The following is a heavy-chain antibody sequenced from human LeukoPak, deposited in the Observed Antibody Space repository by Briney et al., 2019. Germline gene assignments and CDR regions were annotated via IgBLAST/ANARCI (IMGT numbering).Heavy chain of an antibody. J-gene: IGHJ4*02. CDR3: ARSEILDY. Sequence: GGSLRLSCAASGFTFSSYAMHWVRQAPGKGLEWVAVISYDGSNKYYADSVKGRFTISRDNSKNTLYLQMNSLGAENTAVYYCARSEILDYWGQGTLVTVSS. V-gene: IGHV3-30-3*01. CDR2: ISYDGSNK. CDR1: GFTFSSYA.